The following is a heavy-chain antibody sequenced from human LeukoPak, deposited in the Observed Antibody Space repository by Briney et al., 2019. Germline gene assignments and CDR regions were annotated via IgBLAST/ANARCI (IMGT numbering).Heavy chain of an antibody. CDR3: ARHLVVPAASRGFDY. J-gene: IGHJ4*02. D-gene: IGHD2-2*01. V-gene: IGHV4-39*01. Sequence: SETLSLTCTVSGGSISSSSYYWGCIRQPPGKGLEWVGSIYYSGSTYYNPSLKSRVTISVDTSKNQFSLKLSSVTAADTAVYYCARHLVVPAASRGFDYWGQGTLVTVSS. CDR2: IYYSGST. CDR1: GGSISSSSYY.